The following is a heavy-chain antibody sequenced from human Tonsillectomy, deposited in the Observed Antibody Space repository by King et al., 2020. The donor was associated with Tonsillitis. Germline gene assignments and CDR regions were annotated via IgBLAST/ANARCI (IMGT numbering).Heavy chain of an antibody. CDR3: VRENSRAVDRMYYYYGMDV. CDR1: GDSVSNNSAA. J-gene: IGHJ6*02. CDR2: TYYRSKWEN. Sequence: VQLQQSGPGLVKPSQTLSLTCAISGDSVSNNSAAWNWIRQSPSRGLEWLGRTYYRSKWENDYAIFVKSRTALTPDTSKSHLSLKLDSVTPEDTAVYYCVRENSRAVDRMYYYYGMDVWGQGTTVTVSS. D-gene: IGHD6-19*01. V-gene: IGHV6-1*01.